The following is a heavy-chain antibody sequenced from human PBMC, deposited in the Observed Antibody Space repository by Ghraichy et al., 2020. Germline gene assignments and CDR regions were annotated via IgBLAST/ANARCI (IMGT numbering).Heavy chain of an antibody. Sequence: SETLSLTCAVYGGSFSGYYWSWIRQPPGKGLEWIGEINHSGSTNYNPSLKSRVTISVDTSKNQFSLKLSSVTAADTAVYYCATGDAGDYFDYWGQGTLVTVSS. CDR2: INHSGST. J-gene: IGHJ4*02. V-gene: IGHV4-34*01. CDR3: ATGDAGDYFDY. D-gene: IGHD3-16*01. CDR1: GGSFSGYY.